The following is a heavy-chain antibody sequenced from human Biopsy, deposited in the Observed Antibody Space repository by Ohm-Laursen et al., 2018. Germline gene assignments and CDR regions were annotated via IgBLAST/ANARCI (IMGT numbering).Heavy chain of an antibody. CDR3: ATGIRSGWYYFDY. V-gene: IGHV1-24*01. Sequence: ASVKVSCKVSGYTLSESSMHWVRQTPGKGLEWMGGFAPEDGKTFYAQNFQGRVTMTEDTSTHAAYMELSSLRSEDTALYYCATGIRSGWYYFDYWGQGTLVTVSS. CDR1: GYTLSESS. CDR2: FAPEDGKT. J-gene: IGHJ4*02. D-gene: IGHD6-19*01.